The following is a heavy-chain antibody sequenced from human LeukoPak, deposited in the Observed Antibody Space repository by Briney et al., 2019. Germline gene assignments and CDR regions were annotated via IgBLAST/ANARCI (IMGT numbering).Heavy chain of an antibody. D-gene: IGHD6-19*01. Sequence: GGSLRLSCAASGFTFSSYWMSWVRQAPGKGLEWVANIKQDGSEKYYVDSVKGRFTISRDNAKNPLYLQMNSLRAEDTAVYYCASTLVGAVARRDHWGQGTLVTVSS. CDR2: IKQDGSEK. J-gene: IGHJ4*02. V-gene: IGHV3-7*01. CDR1: GFTFSSYW. CDR3: ASTLVGAVARRDH.